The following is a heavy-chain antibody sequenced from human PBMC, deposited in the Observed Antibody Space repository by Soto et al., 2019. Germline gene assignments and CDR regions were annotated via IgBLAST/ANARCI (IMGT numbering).Heavy chain of an antibody. CDR2: IKHSGST. CDR3: AKDQINPTYYYDSSGYDPTHYGMDV. V-gene: IGHV4-34*01. Sequence: SETLSLTCAVYGGSFSGFYRRWIRQPPGKGLEWIGEIKHSGSTNYNPSLKSRVTISVDTSMKQFSLKLNSLRAEDTAVYYCAKDQINPTYYYDSSGYDPTHYGMDVWGQGTMVTVSS. J-gene: IGHJ6*02. CDR1: GGSFSGFY. D-gene: IGHD3-22*01.